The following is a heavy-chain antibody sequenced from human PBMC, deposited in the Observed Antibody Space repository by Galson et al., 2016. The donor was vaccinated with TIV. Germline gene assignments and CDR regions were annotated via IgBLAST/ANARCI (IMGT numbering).Heavy chain of an antibody. CDR2: INPSDGTT. V-gene: IGHV1-46*03. Sequence: SVKVSCKASGYTFSKYYMHWVRQAPGQGLEWMGIINPSDGTTVYAQSFQGRVTMTRDTSTSTVYMELSSLTSEDTAVYYCVSGMGSGRPQNFDYWGQGTLVTVST. CDR3: VSGMGSGRPQNFDY. D-gene: IGHD3-10*01. J-gene: IGHJ4*02. CDR1: GYTFSKYY.